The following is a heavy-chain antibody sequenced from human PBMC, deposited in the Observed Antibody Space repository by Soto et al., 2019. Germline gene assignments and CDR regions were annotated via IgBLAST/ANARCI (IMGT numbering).Heavy chain of an antibody. J-gene: IGHJ6*02. CDR3: ARGYYDPEGYYYYGMDV. CDR1: GGSISSSNW. D-gene: IGHD3-3*01. Sequence: QVQLQESGPGLVKPSGTLSLTCAVSGGSISSSNWWSWVRQPPGKGLEWIGEIYHSGSTNYTPSLKSRVTISVDKSKNQFSLKLSSVTAADTAVYYCARGYYDPEGYYYYGMDVWGQGTTVTVSS. CDR2: IYHSGST. V-gene: IGHV4-4*02.